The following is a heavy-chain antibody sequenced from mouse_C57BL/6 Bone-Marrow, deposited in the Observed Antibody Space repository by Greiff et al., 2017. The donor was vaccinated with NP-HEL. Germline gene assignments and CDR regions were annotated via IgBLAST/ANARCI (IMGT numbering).Heavy chain of an antibody. CDR2: IHPNSGST. CDR3: ARDIYYYGSSYAYYAMDY. J-gene: IGHJ4*01. CDR1: GYTFTSYW. V-gene: IGHV1-64*01. D-gene: IGHD1-1*01. Sequence: QVQLQQPGAELVKPGASVKLSCKASGYTFTSYWMHWVKQRPGQGLEWIGMIHPNSGSTNYNEKFKSKATLTVDKSSSTAYMQLSSLTSEDSAVYYSARDIYYYGSSYAYYAMDYGGRGTSVTVTS.